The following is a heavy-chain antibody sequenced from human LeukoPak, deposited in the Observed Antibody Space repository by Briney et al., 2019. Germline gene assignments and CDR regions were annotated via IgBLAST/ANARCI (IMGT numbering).Heavy chain of an antibody. CDR2: IIPILGIA. CDR3: AREGCSSTSCYTSMVGYYYYGMDV. V-gene: IGHV1-69*04. Sequence: SVKVSCKASGGSFSSYTISWVRQAPGPGLEWMGRIIPILGIANYAQKFQGRVTITTDKSTSTAYMELSSLRSEDTAVYYCAREGCSSTSCYTSMVGYYYYGMDVWGQGTTVTVSS. J-gene: IGHJ6*02. CDR1: GGSFSSYT. D-gene: IGHD2-2*02.